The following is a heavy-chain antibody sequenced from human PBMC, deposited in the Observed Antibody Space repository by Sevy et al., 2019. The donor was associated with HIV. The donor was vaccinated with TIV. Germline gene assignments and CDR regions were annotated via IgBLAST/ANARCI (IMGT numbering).Heavy chain of an antibody. CDR3: ARVTTTTRVGATMGWYDGMDV. CDR1: GFTFSSYS. V-gene: IGHV3-21*01. Sequence: GGSLRLSCVASGFTFSSYSMNWVRQAPGKGLEWVSSISRSSSYIYYADSVKGRFTISRDNAKNSLYLQMNSLRAEDTAVYYCARVTTTTRVGATMGWYDGMDVWGQGTTVTVSS. D-gene: IGHD1-26*01. J-gene: IGHJ6*02. CDR2: ISRSSSYI.